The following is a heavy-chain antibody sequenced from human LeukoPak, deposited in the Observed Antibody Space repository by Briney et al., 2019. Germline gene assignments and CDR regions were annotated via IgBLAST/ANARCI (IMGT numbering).Heavy chain of an antibody. V-gene: IGHV3-23*01. Sequence: GGSLRLSCAASGFTFSSYAMTWLRQAPGKGLEWVSSISAGGGSTYYADSVKGRFTISRDNSKNTVSVQMNSLRGEDTAVYYCAKESSSGWSLYYYYYGMDVWGQGTTVTVSS. D-gene: IGHD6-19*01. J-gene: IGHJ6*02. CDR1: GFTFSSYA. CDR3: AKESSSGWSLYYYYYGMDV. CDR2: ISAGGGST.